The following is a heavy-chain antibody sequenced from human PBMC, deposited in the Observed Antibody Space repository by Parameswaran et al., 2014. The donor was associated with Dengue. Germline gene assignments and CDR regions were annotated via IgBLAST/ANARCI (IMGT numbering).Heavy chain of an antibody. J-gene: IGHJ4*02. D-gene: IGHD3-9*01. CDR3: ARDRQTYDVLTVLIPCDS. V-gene: IGHV1-18*01. CDR2: ISTYNGNT. Sequence: WVRQAPGQGLEWMGWISTYNGNTNYAQKVEDRVTMTTDTSTSTAYMELRNLRSDDTAIYYCARDRQTYDVLTVLIPCDSWGQGTLVTVSS.